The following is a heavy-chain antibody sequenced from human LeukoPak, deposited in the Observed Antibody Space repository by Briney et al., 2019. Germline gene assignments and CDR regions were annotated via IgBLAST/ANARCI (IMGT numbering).Heavy chain of an antibody. CDR2: ISYDGSKK. Sequence: GGSLRLSCETSGFLFSGFGLHWVRQSPGKGLEWIAFISYDGSKKYYGDSVKGRFTISRDSSKNILYLQMNALTTEDTAVYYCATFDNPFGYWGQGTLVTVSS. V-gene: IGHV3-30*02. D-gene: IGHD3-9*01. CDR1: GFLFSGFG. J-gene: IGHJ4*02. CDR3: ATFDNPFGY.